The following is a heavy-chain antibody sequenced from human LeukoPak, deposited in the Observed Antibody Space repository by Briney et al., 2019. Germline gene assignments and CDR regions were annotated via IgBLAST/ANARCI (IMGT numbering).Heavy chain of an antibody. V-gene: IGHV4-31*03. CDR1: GGSISSGGYY. CDR3: ARAGGIAAAGTDFDY. D-gene: IGHD6-13*01. Sequence: SQTLSLTCTVSGGSISSGGYYWSWIRQHPGKGLEWIGYIYYSGSTHYNPSLKSRVTISVDTSKNQFSLKLSSVTAADTAVYYCARAGGIAAAGTDFDYWGQGTLVTVSS. J-gene: IGHJ4*02. CDR2: IYYSGST.